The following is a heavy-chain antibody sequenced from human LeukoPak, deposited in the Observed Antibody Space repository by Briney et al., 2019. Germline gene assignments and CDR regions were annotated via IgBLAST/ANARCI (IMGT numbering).Heavy chain of an antibody. V-gene: IGHV3-74*01. CDR2: INSDGSSA. CDR1: GFTFGSYW. J-gene: IGHJ4*02. D-gene: IGHD4-23*01. CDR3: ARHLTYGGWNS. Sequence: GGSLRLSCAASGFTFGSYWMQWVRQAPGKGLVWVSRINSDGSSASYADSVKGRFTISRDNAKNTLYLQMNSLRAEDTAVYYCARHLTYGGWNSWGQGTLVTVSS.